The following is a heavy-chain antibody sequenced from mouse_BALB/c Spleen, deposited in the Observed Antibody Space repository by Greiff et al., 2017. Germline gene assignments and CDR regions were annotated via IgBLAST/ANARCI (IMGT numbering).Heavy chain of an antibody. CDR2: IYPSDSYT. J-gene: IGHJ2*01. CDR3: TGGNYGDY. Sequence: QGQLKQPGAELVRPGASVKLSCKASGYTFTSYWINWVKQRPGQGLEWIGNIYPSDSYTNYNQKFKDKATLTVDKSSSTAYMQLSSPTSEDSAVYYCTGGNYGDYWGQGTTLTVSS. D-gene: IGHD2-1*01. V-gene: IGHV1-69*02. CDR1: GYTFTSYW.